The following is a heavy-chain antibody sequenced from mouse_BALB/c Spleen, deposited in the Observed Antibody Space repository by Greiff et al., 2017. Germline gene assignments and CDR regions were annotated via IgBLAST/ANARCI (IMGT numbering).Heavy chain of an antibody. CDR1: GFTFSSYT. CDR3: ARYAGSSHLAY. Sequence: EVHLVESGGGLVKPGGSLKLSCAASGFTFSSYTMSWVRQTPEKRLEWVATISSGGGNTYYPDSVKGRFTISRDNAKNNLYLQMSSLRSEDTALYYCARYAGSSHLAYWGQGTLVTVSA. CDR2: ISSGGGNT. V-gene: IGHV5-9*03. J-gene: IGHJ3*01. D-gene: IGHD1-1*01.